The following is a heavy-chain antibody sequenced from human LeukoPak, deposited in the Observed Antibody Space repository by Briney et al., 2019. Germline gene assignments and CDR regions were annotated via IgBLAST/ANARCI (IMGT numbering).Heavy chain of an antibody. CDR1: GFSISSYY. CDR2: IFYSGSP. Sequence: PSETLSLTCTVSGFSISSYYWSWIRQPPGEGLEWIGNIFYSGSPNYKSSLKSRVTTSFDTSKNQFSLKLSSVTAADTAVYYCARVGHIVAAGTYDYWGQGTLVTVSS. J-gene: IGHJ4*02. V-gene: IGHV4-59*08. CDR3: ARVGHIVAAGTYDY. D-gene: IGHD6-13*01.